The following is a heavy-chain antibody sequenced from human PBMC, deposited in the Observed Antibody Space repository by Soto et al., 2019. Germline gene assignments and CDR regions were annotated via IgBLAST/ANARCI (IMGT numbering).Heavy chain of an antibody. J-gene: IGHJ4*02. D-gene: IGHD3-10*01. CDR1: GLIFGSRA. Sequence: GGSLRLSCVASGLIFGSRAMSWVRQAPGEGLQWVATITDTGGDAKYADSVRGRFVISRGNSQKTLYLQVTSLTAEDSAMYFCARGSTDSYPGSRIFDLWGRGTLVTVSS. CDR3: ARGSTDSYPGSRIFDL. V-gene: IGHV3-23*01. CDR2: ITDTGGDA.